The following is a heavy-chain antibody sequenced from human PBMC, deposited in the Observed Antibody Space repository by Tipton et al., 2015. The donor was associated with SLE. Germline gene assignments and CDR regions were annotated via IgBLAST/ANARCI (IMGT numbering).Heavy chain of an antibody. J-gene: IGHJ2*01. V-gene: IGHV4-59*08. CDR3: ARVQRGPRSFDL. CDR2: IYYGGSG. CDR1: GGSISGHY. D-gene: IGHD1-1*01. Sequence: TLSLTCTVSGGSISGHYWSWIRQPPGKGLEWIGYIYYGGSGNYNPSLKSRVTISLDSSKNQISLKLSSVSAADTAVYYCARVQRGPRSFDLWGRGTLVTVSS.